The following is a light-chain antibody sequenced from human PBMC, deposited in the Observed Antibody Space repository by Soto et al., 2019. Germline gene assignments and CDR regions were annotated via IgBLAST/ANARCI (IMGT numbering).Light chain of an antibody. Sequence: EIVLTQSPATLSLSPGERATLSCRASQSVSSYLAWYKQKPGQAPRLLIYEASNRATGSPARFSGSGSGTDFTLTIRSLEPEEFAVYYCQQRSNWPPYTFGQGTKLEIK. V-gene: IGKV3-11*01. CDR2: EAS. J-gene: IGKJ2*01. CDR1: QSVSSY. CDR3: QQRSNWPPYT.